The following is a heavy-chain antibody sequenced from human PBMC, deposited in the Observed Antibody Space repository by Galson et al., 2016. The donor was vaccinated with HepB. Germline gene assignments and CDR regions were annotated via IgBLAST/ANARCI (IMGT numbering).Heavy chain of an antibody. J-gene: IGHJ4*02. Sequence: SLRLSCAASGFTFSTYAVSWVRQAPGKGLEWVSLISGSGDTTYYAGSVRGRFIISRDNSKNTLYLQMNSLRAEDTAVYYCATVLVKAVAFDSWGQGTLVTVSS. V-gene: IGHV3-23*01. CDR1: GFTFSTYA. CDR3: ATVLVKAVAFDS. D-gene: IGHD6-19*01. CDR2: ISGSGDTT.